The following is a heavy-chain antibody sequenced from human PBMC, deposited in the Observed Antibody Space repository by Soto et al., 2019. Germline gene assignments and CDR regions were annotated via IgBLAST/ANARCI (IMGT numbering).Heavy chain of an antibody. CDR1: GYSFTSYW. V-gene: IGHV5-10-1*01. CDR3: ASRVSGWYPYYFEY. J-gene: IGHJ4*02. CDR2: IDPSDSYT. D-gene: IGHD6-19*01. Sequence: PGESLKISCKGSGYSFTSYWISWVRQMPGKGLEWMGRIDPSDSYTNYSPSFQGHVTISADKSISTAYLQWSSLKASDTAMYYCASRVSGWYPYYFEYWGQGTLVTVSS.